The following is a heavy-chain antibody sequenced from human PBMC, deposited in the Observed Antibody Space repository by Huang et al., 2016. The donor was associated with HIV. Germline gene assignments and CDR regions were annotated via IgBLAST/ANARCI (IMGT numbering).Heavy chain of an antibody. CDR1: GYTFTKYG. CDR2: ISSYNYNI. V-gene: IGHV1-18*01. D-gene: IGHD1-26*01. CDR3: ARDRTSANYYVDYYFDY. Sequence: QVQLVQSEAEVKKPGVSVKVSCKASGYTFTKYGIAWVRQAPGQSLEWVGWISSYNYNINYAQNFQDRVTMTTDTSTTTAYMELRSLTSDDTAVYYCARDRTSANYYVDYYFDYWGQGTLVSVSS. J-gene: IGHJ4*02.